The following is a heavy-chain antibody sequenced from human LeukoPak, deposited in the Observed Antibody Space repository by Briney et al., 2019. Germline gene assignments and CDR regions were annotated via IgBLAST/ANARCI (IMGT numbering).Heavy chain of an antibody. CDR2: IWYDGSNK. D-gene: IGHD3-16*02. Sequence: GGSLRLSCAASGFTFSSYGMHWVRQAPGKGLEWVAVIWYDGSNKYYADSVKGRFTISRDNSKNTLYLQMNSLRAEDTAVYYCANLGHYDYVWGSYRLKWGQGTLVTVSS. V-gene: IGHV3-33*06. J-gene: IGHJ4*02. CDR3: ANLGHYDYVWGSYRLK. CDR1: GFTFSSYG.